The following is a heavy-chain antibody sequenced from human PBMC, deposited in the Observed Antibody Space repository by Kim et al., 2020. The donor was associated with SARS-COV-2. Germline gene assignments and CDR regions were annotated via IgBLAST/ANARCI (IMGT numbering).Heavy chain of an antibody. J-gene: IGHJ5*02. Sequence: ASVKVSCKASGYTFTGYYMHWVRQAPGQGLEWMGWINPNSGGTNYAQKFQGRVTMTRDTSISTAYMELSRLRSDDTAVYYCARAEIARNWFDPWGQGTLVTVSS. V-gene: IGHV1-2*02. CDR1: GYTFTGYY. CDR2: INPNSGGT. D-gene: IGHD6-6*01. CDR3: ARAEIARNWFDP.